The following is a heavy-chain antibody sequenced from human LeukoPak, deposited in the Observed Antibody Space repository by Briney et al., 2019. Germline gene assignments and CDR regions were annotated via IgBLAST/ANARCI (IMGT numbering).Heavy chain of an antibody. J-gene: IGHJ4*02. Sequence: GGSLRLSCAASGFTFSSYAMSGVRQAPGKGLEWVAVISYDGSNKYYADSVKGRFTISRDNSKNTLYLQINSLRAEDTAVYYCARDRGTRIAAAGNFDYWGQGTLVTVSS. V-gene: IGHV3-30-3*01. CDR2: ISYDGSNK. CDR3: ARDRGTRIAAAGNFDY. CDR1: GFTFSSYA. D-gene: IGHD6-13*01.